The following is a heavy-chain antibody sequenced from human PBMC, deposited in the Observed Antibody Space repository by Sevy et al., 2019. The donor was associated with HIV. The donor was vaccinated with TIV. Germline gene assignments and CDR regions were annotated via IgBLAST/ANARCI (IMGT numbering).Heavy chain of an antibody. J-gene: IGHJ6*02. CDR2: IKSKTDGGTT. CDR3: TTDRAPYYDFSSAYYYYYYYYGMDV. CDR1: GFTFSNAW. Sequence: GGSLRLSCAASGFTFSNAWMSWVRQAPGKGLEWVGRIKSKTDGGTTDYAAPVKGRFTISRDDSKNTLYLQMNSLKTEDTAVYYCTTDRAPYYDFSSAYYYYYYYYGMDVWGQGTTVTVSS. D-gene: IGHD3-3*01. V-gene: IGHV3-15*01.